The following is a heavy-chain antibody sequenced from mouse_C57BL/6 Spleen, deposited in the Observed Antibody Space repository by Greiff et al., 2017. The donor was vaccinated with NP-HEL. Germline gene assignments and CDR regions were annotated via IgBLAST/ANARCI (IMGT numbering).Heavy chain of an antibody. J-gene: IGHJ3*01. CDR1: GFTFSSYA. V-gene: IGHV5-4*01. D-gene: IGHD1-1*01. CDR3: ASPYYYGSSYGWFAY. CDR2: ISDGGSYT. Sequence: DVQLVESGGGLVKPGGSLKLSCAASGFTFSSYAMSWVRQTPEKRLEWVATISDGGSYTYYPDNVKGRFTISRDNAKNNLYLLMSHLKSEDTAMYYCASPYYYGSSYGWFAYWGQGTLVTVSA.